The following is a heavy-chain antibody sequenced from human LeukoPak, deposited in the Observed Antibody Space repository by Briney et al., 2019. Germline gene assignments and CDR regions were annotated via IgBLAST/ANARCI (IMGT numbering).Heavy chain of an antibody. CDR2: IKQDGSEK. D-gene: IGHD5-18*01. Sequence: GGSLRLSCAASGFTVSSNYMSWVRQAPGKGLEWVANIKQDGSEKYYVDSVKGRFTISRDNAQNSLYLQMNSLRAEDTAVYYCTSNPDTYNVDTAMVTYWGQGTPVTVSS. V-gene: IGHV3-7*03. J-gene: IGHJ4*02. CDR1: GFTVSSNY. CDR3: TSNPDTYNVDTAMVTY.